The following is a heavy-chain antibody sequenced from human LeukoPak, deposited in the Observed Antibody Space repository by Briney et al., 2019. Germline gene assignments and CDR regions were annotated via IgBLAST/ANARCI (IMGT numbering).Heavy chain of an antibody. J-gene: IGHJ4*02. D-gene: IGHD6-13*01. Sequence: GESLKISCKGSGCSFTSYWIGWVRQMPGKGLEWMGIIYPGDSDTRYSPSFQGQVTISADKSISTAYLQWSSLKASDTAMYYCARGIYSSSPKVHFDYWGQGTLVTVSS. CDR3: ARGIYSSSPKVHFDY. CDR1: GCSFTSYW. V-gene: IGHV5-51*01. CDR2: IYPGDSDT.